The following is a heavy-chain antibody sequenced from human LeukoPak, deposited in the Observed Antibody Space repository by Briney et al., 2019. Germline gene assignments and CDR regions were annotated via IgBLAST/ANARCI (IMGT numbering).Heavy chain of an antibody. J-gene: IGHJ4*02. Sequence: SETLSLTCTVSGGSISGSSYYWDWIRQPPGKGLEFIGSIYYSGSTYYNPSLKSRVTISVDTSKNQFSLKLSSVTVADTAVYYCARQRGSWYIDYWGQGTLVTVSS. CDR2: IYYSGST. V-gene: IGHV4-39*01. CDR1: GGSISGSSYY. D-gene: IGHD6-13*01. CDR3: ARQRGSWYIDY.